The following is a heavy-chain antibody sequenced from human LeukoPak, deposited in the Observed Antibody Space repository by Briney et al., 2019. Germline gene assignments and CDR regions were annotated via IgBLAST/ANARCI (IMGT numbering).Heavy chain of an antibody. CDR3: ARKNYDNSGYFHH. J-gene: IGHJ1*01. Sequence: GGSLRLSCAASGFTFSSYAMSWVRQAPGKGLEWVSAISGSGTSIYYADSVKGRFTTSRDNAKNSLYLQMNSLRAEDTAVYYCARKNYDNSGYFHHWGQGTLVTVSS. CDR2: ISGSGTSI. CDR1: GFTFSSYA. V-gene: IGHV3-23*01. D-gene: IGHD3-22*01.